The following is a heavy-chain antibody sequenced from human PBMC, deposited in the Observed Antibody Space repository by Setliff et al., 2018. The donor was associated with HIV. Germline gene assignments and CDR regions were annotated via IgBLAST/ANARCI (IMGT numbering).Heavy chain of an antibody. D-gene: IGHD5-18*01. V-gene: IGHV3-30*02. CDR2: IWYDGSNK. CDR1: GFTLSDYG. CDR3: VKDYVARRSYTYGYDY. Sequence: PGGSLRLSCAASGFTLSDYGMHWVRQAPGKGLEWVAMIWYDGSNKYYEDSVKGRFTISRDNSKNTVHLQMNSLRGEDTAMYYCVKDYVARRSYTYGYDYWGQGTLVTVSS. J-gene: IGHJ4*02.